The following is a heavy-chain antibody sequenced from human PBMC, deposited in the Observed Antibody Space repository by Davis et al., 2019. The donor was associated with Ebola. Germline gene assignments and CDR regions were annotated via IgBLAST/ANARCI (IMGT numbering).Heavy chain of an antibody. Sequence: SETLSLTCSVSGASISPYYWTWIRQPPGKGLEWIGNLYYSGSTNYNPSLKSRVTISVDTSKNQFSLKLSSVTAADTAVYYRARAGPMIPNHLDYWGQGMLVTVSS. CDR1: GASISPYY. CDR3: ARAGPMIPNHLDY. J-gene: IGHJ4*02. CDR2: LYYSGST. V-gene: IGHV4-59*01. D-gene: IGHD3-22*01.